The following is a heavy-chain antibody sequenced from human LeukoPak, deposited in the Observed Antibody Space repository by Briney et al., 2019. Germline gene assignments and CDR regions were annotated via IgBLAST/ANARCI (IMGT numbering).Heavy chain of an antibody. CDR1: GFTFDDYA. D-gene: IGHD3-3*01. V-gene: IGHV3-9*01. CDR3: AREPYYDFWSGYYIH. J-gene: IGHJ4*02. Sequence: GRSLRLSCAASGFTFDDYAMHWVRQAPGKGLEWVSSISWNSNSIDYADSVKGRFTISRDNAKNSLYLQMNSLRAEDTAVYYCAREPYYDFWSGYYIHWGQGTLVTVSS. CDR2: ISWNSNSI.